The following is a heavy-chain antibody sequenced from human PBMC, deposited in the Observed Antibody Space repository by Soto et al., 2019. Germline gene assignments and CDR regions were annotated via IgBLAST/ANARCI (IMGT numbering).Heavy chain of an antibody. CDR3: AQDLRSVINS. CDR1: GFTFSNYG. J-gene: IGHJ5*02. D-gene: IGHD3-10*02. Sequence: EVELLESGGGLVQPGGSLRLSCAASGFTFSNYGMAWVRQAPGMGLEWVAGITSSGSTTNYADSVKGRFTISRDNSRNILYLAMSTLRTEDTALYHCAQDLRSVINSWGQGTLVTVSS. V-gene: IGHV3-23*01. CDR2: ITSSGSTT.